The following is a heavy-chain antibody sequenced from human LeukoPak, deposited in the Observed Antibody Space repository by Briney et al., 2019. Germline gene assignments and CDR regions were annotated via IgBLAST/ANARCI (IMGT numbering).Heavy chain of an antibody. CDR3: ARGLYGDYLGAFDP. Sequence: SETLSLTCAVSGASIRSRNWWSWVRQPPGKGLEWIGEIYHSGSTNYNPSLKSRVTISVDTSKNQFSLKLSSVTAADTAVYYCARGLYGDYLGAFDPWGQGTLVTVSS. CDR1: GASIRSRNW. D-gene: IGHD4-17*01. V-gene: IGHV4-4*02. CDR2: IYHSGST. J-gene: IGHJ5*02.